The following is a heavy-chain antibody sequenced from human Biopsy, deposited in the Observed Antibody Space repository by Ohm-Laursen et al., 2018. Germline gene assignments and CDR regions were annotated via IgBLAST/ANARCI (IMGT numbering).Heavy chain of an antibody. CDR2: IYNTETT. Sequence: SETLSLTSTVSGGSISSSTTYYWAWLRQPPGKGLEWIGDIYNTETTFYNPSLKSRVTISVDTSTNQSSLQVSSLTAADTALYFCARHPTGFWFDPWGHGTLVTVSS. V-gene: IGHV4-39*01. CDR3: ARHPTGFWFDP. D-gene: IGHD3-10*01. J-gene: IGHJ5*02. CDR1: GGSISSSTTYY.